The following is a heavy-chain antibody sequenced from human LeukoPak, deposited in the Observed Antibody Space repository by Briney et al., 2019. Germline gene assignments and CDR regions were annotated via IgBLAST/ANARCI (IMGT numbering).Heavy chain of an antibody. J-gene: IGHJ4*02. Sequence: GGSLILSCAASGFTFSSYSMNWVRQASGKGLEWVSYISSSSSTIYYADSVKGRFTISRDNAKNSLYLQMNSLRAEDTAAYYCARVIGSVDCWGQGTLVTVSS. CDR3: ARVIGSVDC. V-gene: IGHV3-48*01. CDR2: ISSSSSTI. CDR1: GFTFSSYS. D-gene: IGHD2-21*01.